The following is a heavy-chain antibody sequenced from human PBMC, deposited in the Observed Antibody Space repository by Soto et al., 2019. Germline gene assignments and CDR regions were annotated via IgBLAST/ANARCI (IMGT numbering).Heavy chain of an antibody. D-gene: IGHD6-6*01. CDR1: GFTFSSYA. J-gene: IGHJ4*02. Sequence: QVQLVESGGGVVQPGRSLRLSCAASGFTFSSYAMHWVRQAPGKGLEWVAVISYDGSNKYYADSVKGRFTISRDNSKNTLYLQMNSLRVEDTAVYYCSSARPGVGFDYWGQGTLVTVSS. CDR2: ISYDGSNK. CDR3: SSARPGVGFDY. V-gene: IGHV3-30-3*01.